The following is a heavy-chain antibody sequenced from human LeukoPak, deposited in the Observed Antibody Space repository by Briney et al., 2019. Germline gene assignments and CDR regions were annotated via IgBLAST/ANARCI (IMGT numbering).Heavy chain of an antibody. Sequence: GGSLRLSCAASGFTFSDFWMHWVRQAPGKGLVWVSRINSGGTVTNYADSVKGRLTISRDNAKNTLYLQMNSLRAEDTAVYYCARHIDWYPPRLFDYWGQGTLVTVSS. D-gene: IGHD3-9*01. CDR1: GFTFSDFW. CDR2: INSGGTVT. J-gene: IGHJ4*02. V-gene: IGHV3-74*01. CDR3: ARHIDWYPPRLFDY.